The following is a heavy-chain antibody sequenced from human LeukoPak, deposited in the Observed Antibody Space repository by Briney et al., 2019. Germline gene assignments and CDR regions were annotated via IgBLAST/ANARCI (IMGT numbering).Heavy chain of an antibody. Sequence: PAETLSLTCTVSGGSISSGGYYWSWLRQHPGKGLEWFVYTYYSGSTCYNPSLESRVTISVDTSKNQFSLKLSSVTAADTAVYYCARVWGTIFGVVTKGAFDPWGQGTLVTVSS. J-gene: IGHJ5*02. CDR3: ARVWGTIFGVVTKGAFDP. D-gene: IGHD3-3*01. CDR2: TYYSGST. CDR1: GGSISSGGYY. V-gene: IGHV4-31*03.